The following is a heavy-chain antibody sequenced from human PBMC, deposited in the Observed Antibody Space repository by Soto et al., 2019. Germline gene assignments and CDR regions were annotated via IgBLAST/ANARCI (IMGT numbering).Heavy chain of an antibody. V-gene: IGHV4-59*01. CDR3: AQTTGWPGFDY. J-gene: IGHJ4*02. D-gene: IGHD6-19*01. CDR2: IYNGEST. CDR1: GASISNYY. Sequence: QMQPQESGPGLVKPSETMSLTCTASGASISNYYWNWIRQPPGKGLEWIGHIYNGESTNYNPSLKSRVTISVDTSKNQFSLKLGSVTAADTAVYYCAQTTGWPGFDYWGQGILVTVSS.